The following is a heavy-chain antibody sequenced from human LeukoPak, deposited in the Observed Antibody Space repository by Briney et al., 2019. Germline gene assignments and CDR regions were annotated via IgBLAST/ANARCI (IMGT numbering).Heavy chain of an antibody. V-gene: IGHV3-23*01. CDR2: ISGSGGST. Sequence: PGGSLRLSCAASGFTFSSYAMSWVRQAPGKGLEWVSAISGSGGSTYYADSVKGRFTISRDNSKNTLYLRMNSLRAEDTAVYYCANEGLPAAISSWFDPWGQGTLVTVSS. CDR3: ANEGLPAAISSWFDP. CDR1: GFTFSSYA. J-gene: IGHJ5*02. D-gene: IGHD2-2*01.